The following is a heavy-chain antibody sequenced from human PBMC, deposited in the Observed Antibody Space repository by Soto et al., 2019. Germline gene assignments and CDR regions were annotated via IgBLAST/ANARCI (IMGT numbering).Heavy chain of an antibody. CDR1: GGSISSYY. CDR2: IYYSGST. V-gene: IGHV4-59*01. CDR3: ARDSSSWYDNWFDP. D-gene: IGHD6-13*01. J-gene: IGHJ5*02. Sequence: PSETLSLTCTVSGGSISSYYWSWIRQPPGKGLEWIGYIYYSGSTNYNPSLKSRVTISVDTSKNQFSLKLSSVTAADTAVYYCARDSSSWYDNWFDPWGQGTLVTVSS.